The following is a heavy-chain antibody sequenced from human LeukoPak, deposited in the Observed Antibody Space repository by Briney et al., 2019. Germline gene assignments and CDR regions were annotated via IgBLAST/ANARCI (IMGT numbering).Heavy chain of an antibody. CDR3: ARENDYYDSSGYYPDAFVI. D-gene: IGHD3-22*01. CDR1: GYTFTSYG. V-gene: IGHV1-18*01. CDR2: ISAYNGNT. J-gene: IGHJ3*02. Sequence: ASVKVRFKASGYTFTSYGISWVRQAPGQGLEWMGWISAYNGNTNYAQKLQGRVTMTTDTSTSTAYMELRSLRSDDTAVYYCARENDYYDSSGYYPDAFVIWAQGTMVTVSS.